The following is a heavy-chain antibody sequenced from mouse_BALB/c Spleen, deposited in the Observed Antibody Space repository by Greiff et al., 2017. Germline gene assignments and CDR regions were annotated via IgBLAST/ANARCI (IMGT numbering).Heavy chain of an antibody. CDR1: GFSLTSYG. J-gene: IGHJ1*01. CDR3: ARNWGYDYDGDWYFDV. Sequence: VKLMESGPGLVQPSQSLSITCTVSGFSLTSYGVHWVRQSPGKGLEWLGVIWSGGSTDYNAAFISRLSISKDNSKSQVFFKMNSLQADDTAIYYCARNWGYDYDGDWYFDVWGAGTTVTVSS. CDR2: IWSGGST. D-gene: IGHD2-4*01. V-gene: IGHV2-4-1*01.